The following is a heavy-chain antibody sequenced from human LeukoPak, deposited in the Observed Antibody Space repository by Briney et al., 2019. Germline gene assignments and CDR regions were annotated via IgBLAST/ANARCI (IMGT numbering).Heavy chain of an antibody. CDR2: INSGSSNL. D-gene: IGHD3-10*01. Sequence: GGSLRLSCAASGFSFGSYSMNWVRQAPGKGLEWVSYINSGSSNLHYADSVKGRFTISRDNAKNSLYLQMDSLRAEDTAVYYCARADLYGSGTALVWGQGILVTVSS. V-gene: IGHV3-48*04. CDR1: GFSFGSYS. J-gene: IGHJ4*02. CDR3: ARADLYGSGTALV.